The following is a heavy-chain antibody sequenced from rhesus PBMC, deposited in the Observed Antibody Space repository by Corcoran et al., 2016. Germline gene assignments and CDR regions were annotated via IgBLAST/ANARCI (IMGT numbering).Heavy chain of an antibody. V-gene: IGHV4S5*01. CDR2: IGGRSGRT. Sequence: QVQLQESGPGLVKPSETLSLTCAISGGSISGHNWNWIRQPPGKGLEGIGYIGGRSGRTDYNSSLKTRVTISTDTSKNQFSLNLISVTAADTAVYSCARAAPGVDHAFDVWGQGLRVTVSS. CDR3: ARAAPGVDHAFDV. J-gene: IGHJ3*01. D-gene: IGHD3-34*01. CDR1: GGSISGHN.